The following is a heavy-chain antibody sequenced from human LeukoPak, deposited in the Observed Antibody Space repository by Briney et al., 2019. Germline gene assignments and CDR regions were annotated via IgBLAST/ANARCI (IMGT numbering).Heavy chain of an antibody. D-gene: IGHD5-18*01. J-gene: IGHJ6*02. V-gene: IGHV1-3*01. CDR1: GYTFTSYA. CDR3: ASQLWSNYYYYGMDV. CDR2: ISAGNGNT. Sequence: GASVKVSCKASGYTFTSYAIHWVRQAPGQRLEWMGWISAGNGNTKYSQNFQGRVTITADESTSTAYMELSSLRSEDTAVYYCASQLWSNYYYYGMDVWGQGTTVTVSS.